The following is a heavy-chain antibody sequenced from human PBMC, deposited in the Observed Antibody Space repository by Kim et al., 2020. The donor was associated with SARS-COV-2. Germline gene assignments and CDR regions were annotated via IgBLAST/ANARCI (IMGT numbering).Heavy chain of an antibody. D-gene: IGHD6-13*01. V-gene: IGHV4-59*13. CDR2: IYYSGST. CDR1: GGSISSYY. CDR3: AMYSSSRFPFDY. J-gene: IGHJ4*02. Sequence: SETLSLTCTVSGGSISSYYWSWIRQPPGKGLEWIGYIYYSGSTNYNPSLKSRVTISVDTSKNQFSLKLSSVTAADTAVYYCAMYSSSRFPFDYWGQGTLVTVSS.